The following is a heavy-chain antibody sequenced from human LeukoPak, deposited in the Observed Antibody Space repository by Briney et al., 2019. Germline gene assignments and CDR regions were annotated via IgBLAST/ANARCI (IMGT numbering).Heavy chain of an antibody. D-gene: IGHD6-13*01. CDR3: ARGSYSSSWFFPDY. CDR2: IYYSGST. Sequence: SETLSLTCTVSGVSISSYYWSWIRQPPGKGLEWIGYIYYSGSTNYNPSLKSRVTISVDTSKNQFSLKLSSVTAADTAVYYCARGSYSSSWFFPDYWGQGTLVTVSS. J-gene: IGHJ4*02. V-gene: IGHV4-59*01. CDR1: GVSISSYY.